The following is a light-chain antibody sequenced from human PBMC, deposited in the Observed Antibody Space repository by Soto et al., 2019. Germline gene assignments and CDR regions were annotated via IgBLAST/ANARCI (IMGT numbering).Light chain of an antibody. CDR3: QQRSNWPMYT. Sequence: ETVMTQSPATLSVSPGERATLSCRASQSVSSNLAWYQQIPGQAPRLLIHGATTRATGIPARFSGSGSGTEFTLTISSLEPEDFAVYYCQQRSNWPMYTFGQGTKVDIK. J-gene: IGKJ2*01. V-gene: IGKV3-15*01. CDR1: QSVSSN. CDR2: GAT.